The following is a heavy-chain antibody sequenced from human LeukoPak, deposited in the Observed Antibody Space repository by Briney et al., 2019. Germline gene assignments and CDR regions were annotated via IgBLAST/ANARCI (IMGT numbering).Heavy chain of an antibody. Sequence: SETLSLTCSVSGYSISSGYYWGWIRQPPGKGLEWIGSIYHSGSTYYNTSLKSRVTISVDTSKNQFSLKLNSVTAADTAVYYCATGWSGYYWTTWGQGTLVTVSS. CDR3: ATGWSGYYWTT. V-gene: IGHV4-38-2*02. J-gene: IGHJ5*02. D-gene: IGHD3-3*01. CDR2: IYHSGST. CDR1: GYSISSGYY.